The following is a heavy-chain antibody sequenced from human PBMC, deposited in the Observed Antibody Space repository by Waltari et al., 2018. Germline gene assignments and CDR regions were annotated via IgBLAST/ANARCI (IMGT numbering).Heavy chain of an antibody. CDR3: WVHGDYSPLHYFQL. Sequence: EVQLVESGGGLVHPGGSSRLSCAVSGFTFSEYWMHWVRQAPGKGLMWISRISPDGSITNNADSLKGRFKISRDNAKNTLYLQLTNMRAEDAAVYYCWVHGDYSPLHYFQLWGRGTLVTVSS. CDR2: ISPDGSIT. J-gene: IGHJ1*01. V-gene: IGHV3-74*01. CDR1: GFTFSEYW. D-gene: IGHD4-17*01.